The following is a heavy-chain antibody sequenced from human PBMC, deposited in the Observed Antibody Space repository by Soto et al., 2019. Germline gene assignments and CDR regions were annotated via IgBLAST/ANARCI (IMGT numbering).Heavy chain of an antibody. CDR2: IYRTGST. CDR1: AGSFTSNNW. CDR3: ASRDPGTSVDY. V-gene: IGHV4-4*02. D-gene: IGHD1-7*01. J-gene: IGHJ4*02. Sequence: QVQLQESGPGLVKPSGTLSRTCAVSAGSFTSNNWCTWVRQPPGQGLEWIGEIYRTGSTNYNPSLKSRVTISLDKSENQFSLKVTSLTAADTAVYYCASRDPGTSVDYWGQGTLVTVAS.